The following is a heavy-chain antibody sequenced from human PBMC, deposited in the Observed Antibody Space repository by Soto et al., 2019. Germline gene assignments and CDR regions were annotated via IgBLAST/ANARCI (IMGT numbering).Heavy chain of an antibody. Sequence: SETLSLTXTVSGGSISSGGYYWSWIRQHPGKGLEWIGYIYYSGSTYYNPSLKSRVTISVDTSKNQFSLKLSSVTAADTAVYYCASSNYDFWSSVDYWGQGTLVTVSS. CDR2: IYYSGST. CDR1: GGSISSGGYY. CDR3: ASSNYDFWSSVDY. D-gene: IGHD3-3*01. J-gene: IGHJ4*02. V-gene: IGHV4-31*02.